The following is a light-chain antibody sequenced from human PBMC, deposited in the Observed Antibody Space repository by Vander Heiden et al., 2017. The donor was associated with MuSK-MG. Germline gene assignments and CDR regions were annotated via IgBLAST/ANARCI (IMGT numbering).Light chain of an antibody. Sequence: DIQMTQSPSSLSASVGDRVTITCRASQSISSYLNWYQQKPGKAPKLLIYAASSLQSGVTSRFSGSGCGRDFTLTISSRQPEDFAAYYCQQNYSNPPLTFGHGTKVDIK. CDR2: AAS. V-gene: IGKV1-39*01. CDR1: QSISSY. J-gene: IGKJ3*01. CDR3: QQNYSNPPLT.